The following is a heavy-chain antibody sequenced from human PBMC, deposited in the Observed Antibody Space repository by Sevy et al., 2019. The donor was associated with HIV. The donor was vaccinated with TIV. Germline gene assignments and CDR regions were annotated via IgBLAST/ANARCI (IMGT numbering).Heavy chain of an antibody. Sequence: ASVKVSCKASGFTFTSSAVQWVRQARGQRLEWIGWIVFGSGNTNYAQKFQERVTITRDMSTSTAYMELSSLRSEDTAVYYCAGAYDYVWGRFDYWGQGTLVTVSS. J-gene: IGHJ4*02. CDR3: AGAYDYVWGRFDY. V-gene: IGHV1-58*01. CDR1: GFTFTSSA. D-gene: IGHD3-16*01. CDR2: IVFGSGNT.